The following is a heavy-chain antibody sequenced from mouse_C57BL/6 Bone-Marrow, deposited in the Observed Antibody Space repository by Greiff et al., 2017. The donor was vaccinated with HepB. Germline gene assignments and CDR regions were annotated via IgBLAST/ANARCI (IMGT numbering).Heavy chain of an antibody. CDR3: ARMGITTVVAEDAMDY. CDR2: IDPNSGGT. J-gene: IGHJ4*01. Sequence: VQLQQPGAELVKPGASVKLSCKASGYTFTSYWMHWVKQRPGRGLEWIGRIDPNSGGTKYNEKFKSKATLTVDKPSSTAYMQLSSRTSEDSAVYYCARMGITTVVAEDAMDYWGQGTSVTVSS. CDR1: GYTFTSYW. V-gene: IGHV1-72*01. D-gene: IGHD1-1*01.